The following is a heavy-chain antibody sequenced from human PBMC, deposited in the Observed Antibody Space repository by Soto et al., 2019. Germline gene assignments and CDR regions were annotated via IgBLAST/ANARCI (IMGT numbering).Heavy chain of an antibody. CDR2: IKSKTDGGTT. D-gene: IGHD2-15*01. CDR1: GFTFSIAW. J-gene: IGHJ4*02. Sequence: EVQLVESGGGLVKPGGSLRLSCAASGFTFSIAWMSWVRQAPGKGLEWVGRIKSKTDGGTTDYAAPVKGRFTISRDDSKNTLYLQMNSLRAEDTAVYYCAKYPLLTVVTPFDYWGQGTLVTVSS. V-gene: IGHV3-15*01. CDR3: AKYPLLTVVTPFDY.